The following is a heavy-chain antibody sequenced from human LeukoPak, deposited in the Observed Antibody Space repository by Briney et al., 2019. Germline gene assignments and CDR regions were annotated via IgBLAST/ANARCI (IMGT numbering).Heavy chain of an antibody. CDR3: ARDSGMYSSSWYGGFFDY. D-gene: IGHD6-13*01. V-gene: IGHV3-21*01. Sequence: GGSLRLSCAASGFTFSSYSMNWVRQAPGKGLEWVSSISSSSSCIYYADSVKGRFTISRDNAKNTLYLQMNSLRAEDTAVYYCARDSGMYSSSWYGGFFDYWGQGTLVTVSS. CDR2: ISSSSSCI. J-gene: IGHJ4*02. CDR1: GFTFSSYS.